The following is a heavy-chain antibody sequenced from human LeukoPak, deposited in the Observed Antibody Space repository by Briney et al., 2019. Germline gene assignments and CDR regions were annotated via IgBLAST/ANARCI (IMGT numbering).Heavy chain of an antibody. D-gene: IGHD3-10*01. J-gene: IGHJ3*02. V-gene: IGHV3-30*04. CDR1: GFTFSSYA. CDR2: ISFDGSNK. Sequence: GGSLRLSCAASGFTFSSYAMHCVRQAPGKGLEWVAVISFDGSNKYYADSVKGRFTISRDISKNTLYLQMSSLRAEDTAVYHCARAGTMIRGGPDSFDIWGQGTMVTVSS. CDR3: ARAGTMIRGGPDSFDI.